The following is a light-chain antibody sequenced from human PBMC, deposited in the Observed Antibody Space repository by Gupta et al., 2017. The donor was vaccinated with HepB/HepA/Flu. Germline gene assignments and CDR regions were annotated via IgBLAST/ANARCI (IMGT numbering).Light chain of an antibody. CDR2: SNN. CDR3: SAWDSSHNAQV. CDR1: PNTIANDG. V-gene: IGLV10-54*01. Sequence: QAGLTQPPSVSNCLGQTATHTCTRSPNTIANDGAVWLQQHQGHPPKLLSYSNNNRPSGISAGFSASRSGSTAALTITGLQPEDEADYFFSAWDSSHNAQVFGTGTKATVL. J-gene: IGLJ1*01.